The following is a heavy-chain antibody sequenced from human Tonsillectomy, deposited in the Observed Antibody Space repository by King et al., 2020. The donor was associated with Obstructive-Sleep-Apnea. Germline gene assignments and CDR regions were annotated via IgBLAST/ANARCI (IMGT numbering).Heavy chain of an antibody. CDR1: GYTFTSYG. CDR3: ARDSQWELLEGPIDY. CDR2: IIAYNGNT. D-gene: IGHD1-26*01. Sequence: QLVQSGAEVKKPGASVKVSCKASGYTFTSYGISWVRQAPGQGLEWMGWIIAYNGNTNYAQKLQGRVTMTTDPSTSTAYMELRSLRSDDTAVYYCARDSQWELLEGPIDYWGQGTLVTVSS. V-gene: IGHV1-18*04. J-gene: IGHJ4*02.